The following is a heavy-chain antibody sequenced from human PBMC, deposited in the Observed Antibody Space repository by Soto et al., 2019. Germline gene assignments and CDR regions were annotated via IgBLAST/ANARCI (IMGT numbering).Heavy chain of an antibody. V-gene: IGHV4-59*08. CDR3: VRQRRPPGIFAGYYLRFDI. J-gene: IGHJ3*02. CDR1: GVSFSSYY. D-gene: IGHD3-9*01. Sequence: QVQLQESGPGLVKPSETLSLTCTVSGVSFSSYYWSWIRQPPGKGLEWIGYIHYSGVTSYNPSLKSRGAISVETAKNPFFPKLGSVTAADTGVYYCVRQRRPPGIFAGYYLRFDIWGQGTKVPRSS. CDR2: IHYSGVT.